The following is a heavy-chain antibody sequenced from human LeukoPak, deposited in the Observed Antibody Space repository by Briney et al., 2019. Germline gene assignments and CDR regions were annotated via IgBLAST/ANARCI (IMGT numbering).Heavy chain of an antibody. Sequence: PGGSLRLSCAASGFTFNNYTMYWVRQAPGKGLDLVSGMFGSGGSAPYADPAMDRFTISRVNSKKTLYLQLVSPVVEDTAAEYCGKATVGYSISRYPGWPVDYWGQGTLVTVSS. J-gene: IGHJ4*02. D-gene: IGHD5-12*01. V-gene: IGHV3-23*01. CDR3: GKATVGYSISRYPGWPVDY. CDR1: GFTFNNYT. CDR2: MFGSGGSA.